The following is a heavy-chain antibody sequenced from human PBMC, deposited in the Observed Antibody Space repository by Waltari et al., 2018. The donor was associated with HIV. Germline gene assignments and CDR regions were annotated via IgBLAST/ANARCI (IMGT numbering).Heavy chain of an antibody. CDR1: GFSFRDYT. J-gene: IGHJ4*02. Sequence: QVQLVESGGGLVKPGGSLRLPCAASGFSFRDYTLTWIRQTPKKGLWWGSNSSPGGVVAYADSVRGRFTTSRDNAKNLLFLEMTGLRVDDTAIYYCAKNQAVPEAWGPGTRVTVSS. V-gene: IGHV3-11*01. CDR2: NSSPGGVV. CDR3: AKNQAVPEA. D-gene: IGHD6-19*01.